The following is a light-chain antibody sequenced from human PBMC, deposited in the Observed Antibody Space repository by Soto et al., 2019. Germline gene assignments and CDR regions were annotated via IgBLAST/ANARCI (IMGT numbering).Light chain of an antibody. CDR2: AAS. Sequence: EIVMTQSPATLSVSPGERATLSCRASQSISDNLAWYQKRPGQSPRLLIYAASSRATCIPARFSGSGSGTEFSLTITSLQSEDFAVYYCQQYNNWPPYTVGQGTKLEIK. J-gene: IGKJ2*01. V-gene: IGKV3-15*01. CDR1: QSISDN. CDR3: QQYNNWPPYT.